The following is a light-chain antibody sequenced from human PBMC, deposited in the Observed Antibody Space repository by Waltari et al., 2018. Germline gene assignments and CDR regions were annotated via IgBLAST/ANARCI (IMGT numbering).Light chain of an antibody. Sequence: SALTPPPPVSGAPGQSITISCTGTDSDVGSYNLFSWYQQHRGHPPKIMAYEAINRPADASNRFSGSKSASAASLTISGLRAEDEADYYCFSYAGSGIYVFGTGTKVTV. CDR3: FSYAGSGIYV. V-gene: IGLV2-23*01. CDR1: DSDVGSYNL. CDR2: EAI. J-gene: IGLJ1*01.